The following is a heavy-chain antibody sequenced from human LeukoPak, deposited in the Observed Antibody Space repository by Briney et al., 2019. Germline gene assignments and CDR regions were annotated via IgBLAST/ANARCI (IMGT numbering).Heavy chain of an antibody. V-gene: IGHV3-74*01. Sequence: GGSLRLSCAASGFTFSSYWMHWVRHAPGKGLVWVSRINSDGSSTNYADSVKGRFTISRDNAKNTLYLQMNSLRAEDTAVYYCARVRGYDTSDYDYWGQGTLVTVSS. CDR3: ARVRGYDTSDYDY. CDR2: INSDGSST. D-gene: IGHD3-22*01. CDR1: GFTFSSYW. J-gene: IGHJ4*02.